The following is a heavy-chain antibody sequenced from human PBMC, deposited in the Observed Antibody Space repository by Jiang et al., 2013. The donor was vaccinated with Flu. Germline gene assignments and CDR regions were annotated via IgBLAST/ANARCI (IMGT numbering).Heavy chain of an antibody. Sequence: VKPGGSLRLSCAASGFTFSSYSMNWVRQAPGKGLEWVSSISSSSSYIYYADSVKGRFTISRDNAKNSLYLQMNSLRAEDTAVYYCASRVGTATQGQNYGMDVWGQGTTVTVSS. CDR1: GFTFSSYS. J-gene: IGHJ6*02. D-gene: IGHD2-15*01. CDR2: ISSSSSYI. V-gene: IGHV3-21*01. CDR3: ASRVGTATQGQNYGMDV.